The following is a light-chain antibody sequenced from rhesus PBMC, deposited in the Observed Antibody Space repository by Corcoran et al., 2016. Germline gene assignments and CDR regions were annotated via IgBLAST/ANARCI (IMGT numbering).Light chain of an antibody. V-gene: IGKV1-43*02. J-gene: IGKJ2*01. CDR3: LQYNSDPYS. CDR2: FAS. Sequence: DIQMTQSPSSLSASVGDRVTITCRARQGISSYLSWYQVKPGKTPKLLISFASTLQSGVPSRFSGSGSGTDFTLTISNLQPEDFATYYCLQYNSDPYSFGQGTKVEIK. CDR1: QGISSY.